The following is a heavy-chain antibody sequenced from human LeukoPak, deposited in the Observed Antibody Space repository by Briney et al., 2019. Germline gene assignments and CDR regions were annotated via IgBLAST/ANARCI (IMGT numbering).Heavy chain of an antibody. Sequence: VASVKVSCKASGYTFTSYDINWVRQATGQGLEWMGWVNPNSGNTGYAQKFQGRVTMTRNTSISTAYMELSSLRSEDTAVHYCARSTHVYCSSTSCYPTYYYYGMDVWGQGTTVTVSS. D-gene: IGHD2-2*01. V-gene: IGHV1-8*01. CDR2: VNPNSGNT. J-gene: IGHJ6*02. CDR1: GYTFTSYD. CDR3: ARSTHVYCSSTSCYPTYYYYGMDV.